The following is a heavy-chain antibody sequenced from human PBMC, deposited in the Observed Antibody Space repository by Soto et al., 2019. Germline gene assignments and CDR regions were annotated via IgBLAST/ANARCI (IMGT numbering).Heavy chain of an antibody. CDR3: TIVRVADSVLDH. V-gene: IGHV3-30*02. CDR2: MSYDGSDT. J-gene: IGHJ4*02. Sequence: GALRLSCVGSGFIFSNNGMHWVRQTPGKGLEWVAFMSYDGSDTFYADSVKGRFTISRDNSKNTLFLHMSNLRAEDTAMYYCTIVRVADSVLDHWGQGTLVTVSS. D-gene: IGHD3-10*02. CDR1: GFIFSNNG.